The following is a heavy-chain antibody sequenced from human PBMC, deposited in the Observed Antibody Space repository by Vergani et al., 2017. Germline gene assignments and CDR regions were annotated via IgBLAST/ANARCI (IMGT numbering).Heavy chain of an antibody. CDR2: ISSSGRTI. CDR1: GFTFSDYY. V-gene: IGHV3-11*01. D-gene: IGHD3-22*01. J-gene: IGHJ4*02. CDR3: ASDYYDSRGFYSPDY. Sequence: QVQLVESGGGLVKPGGSLRLSCVASGFTFSDYYMSLIRQARGKGLGWVSVISSSGRTISYADSVKGRFTISRANARYFLYLHMNSLRAADTAVYYCASDYYDSRGFYSPDYWGQGTLVTVSS.